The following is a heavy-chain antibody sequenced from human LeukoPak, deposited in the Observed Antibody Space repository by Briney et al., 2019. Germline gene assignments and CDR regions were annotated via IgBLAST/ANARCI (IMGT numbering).Heavy chain of an antibody. Sequence: GESLKISCKGSGYSFTSYWIGWVRQVPGKGLEWMGIIYPDDSDTTYSPSFQGQVTISADKSINTAYLQWSTLKASGTAIYYCARRSIAAAGTFDYWGQGTLVTVSS. J-gene: IGHJ4*02. CDR3: ARRSIAAAGTFDY. V-gene: IGHV5-51*01. CDR2: IYPDDSDT. CDR1: GYSFTSYW. D-gene: IGHD6-13*01.